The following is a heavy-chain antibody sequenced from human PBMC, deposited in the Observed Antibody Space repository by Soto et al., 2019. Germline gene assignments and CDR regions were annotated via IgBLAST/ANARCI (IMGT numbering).Heavy chain of an antibody. CDR3: ARGGSSSDNGMDV. Sequence: EVQLLESGGGLVQPGGSLRVSCAASGFTFITYRMNWVRQAPGKGLEWVSYMSSRSLTIYYTDSVKGRFTISRDKAKNSLYLQMNSRRDDDTAVYYCARGGSSSDNGMDVWGQWTTVTVSS. CDR2: MSSRSLTI. CDR1: GFTFITYR. V-gene: IGHV3-48*02. J-gene: IGHJ6*02. D-gene: IGHD6-6*01.